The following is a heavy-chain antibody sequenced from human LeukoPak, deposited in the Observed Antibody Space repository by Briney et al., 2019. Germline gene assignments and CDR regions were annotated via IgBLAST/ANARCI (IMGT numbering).Heavy chain of an antibody. D-gene: IGHD5-12*01. CDR1: GFSFAGYA. Sequence: GGSLRLSCAASGFSFAGYALTWVRQAPGQGLEWVSGITGGGTSTYYADFVKGRLTISRDNSQNTVYLQMNSLRVEDTAVYYCAKTSGYYASYSGMDVWGKGTTVTVSS. J-gene: IGHJ6*04. CDR2: ITGGGTST. CDR3: AKTSGYYASYSGMDV. V-gene: IGHV3-23*01.